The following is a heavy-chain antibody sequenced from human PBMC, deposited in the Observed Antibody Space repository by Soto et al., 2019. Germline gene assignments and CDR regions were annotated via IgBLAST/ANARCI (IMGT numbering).Heavy chain of an antibody. D-gene: IGHD3-22*01. J-gene: IGHJ5*02. V-gene: IGHV5-51*01. CDR2: IYSRESDT. CDR3: ATHPYYFDSSAFYT. CDR1: GDSFTNYW. Sequence: GESLKISCKASGDSFTNYWIGWVRQMPGKGLEWMGVIYSRESDTKNNPSFQGQVTISADKSTSTAYLQWSSLKASDTAIYFCATHPYYFDSSAFYTWGQGTLVTVSS.